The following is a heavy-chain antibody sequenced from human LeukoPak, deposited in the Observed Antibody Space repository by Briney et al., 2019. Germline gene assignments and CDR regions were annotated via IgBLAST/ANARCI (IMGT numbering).Heavy chain of an antibody. V-gene: IGHV3-48*01. J-gene: IGHJ4*02. CDR3: AISRWRSYDSSGYYYGTFDY. CDR2: ISSSSSTI. CDR1: GFIVSSNY. D-gene: IGHD3-22*01. Sequence: PGGSLRLSCAASGFIVSSNYMSWVRQAPGKGLEWVSYISSSSSTIYYADSVKGRFTISRDNAKNSLYLQMNSLRAEDTAVYYCAISRWRSYDSSGYYYGTFDYWGQGTLVTVSS.